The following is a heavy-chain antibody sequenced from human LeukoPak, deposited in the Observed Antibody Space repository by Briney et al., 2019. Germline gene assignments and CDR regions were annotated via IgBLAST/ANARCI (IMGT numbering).Heavy chain of an antibody. Sequence: ASVKVSCKASGYTFTGYYMHWVRQAPGQGLEWMGWINPNSGGTNHAQKFQGRVTMTRDTSISTAYMELSRLRSDDTAVYYCARVAIAARTVYYFDYWGQGTLVTVSS. CDR2: INPNSGGT. V-gene: IGHV1-2*02. CDR1: GYTFTGYY. D-gene: IGHD6-6*01. J-gene: IGHJ4*02. CDR3: ARVAIAARTVYYFDY.